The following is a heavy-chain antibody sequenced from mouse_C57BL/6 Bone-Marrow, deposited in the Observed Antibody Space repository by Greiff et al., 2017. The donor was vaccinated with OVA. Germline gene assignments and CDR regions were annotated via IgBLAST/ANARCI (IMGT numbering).Heavy chain of an antibody. Sequence: ESGPELVKPGASVKISCKASGYAFSSSWMNWVKQRPGKGLEWIGRIYPGDGDTNYNGKFKGKATLTADKSSSTAYMQLSSLTSEDSAVYFCARLYYGNYETAYAMDYWGQGTSVTVSS. CDR3: ARLYYGNYETAYAMDY. V-gene: IGHV1-82*01. D-gene: IGHD2-1*01. CDR2: IYPGDGDT. J-gene: IGHJ4*01. CDR1: GYAFSSSW.